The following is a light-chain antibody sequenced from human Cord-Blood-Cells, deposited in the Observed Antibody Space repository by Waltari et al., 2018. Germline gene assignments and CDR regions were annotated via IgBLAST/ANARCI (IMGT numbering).Light chain of an antibody. CDR3: QQSYSTPYT. CDR2: AAS. V-gene: IGKV1-39*01. Sequence: DIHLTHSPSSLSASLGGRVTITCRAIQSISSYLNWYQQKPGKAPKLLIYAASSLQSGVPSRFSGSGSVTDFTLTISSLQPEDFATYYCQQSYSTPYTFGQGTKLEIK. CDR1: QSISSY. J-gene: IGKJ2*01.